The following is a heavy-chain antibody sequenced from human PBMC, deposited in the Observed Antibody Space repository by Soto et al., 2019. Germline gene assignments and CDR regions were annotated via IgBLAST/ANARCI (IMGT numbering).Heavy chain of an antibody. CDR3: ARDRVGYSPDAFDI. CDR2: IIPIFVTA. J-gene: IGHJ3*02. V-gene: IGHV1-69*01. D-gene: IGHD5-18*01. Sequence: QVQLVQSGAEVKKPGSSVKVSCKASGGTFSSYAISWVRQAPGQGLEWMGGIIPIFVTANYAQKFQGRVTITADESTSTAYMELSSLRSEDTDVYYCARDRVGYSPDAFDIWGQGTMVTGSS. CDR1: GGTFSSYA.